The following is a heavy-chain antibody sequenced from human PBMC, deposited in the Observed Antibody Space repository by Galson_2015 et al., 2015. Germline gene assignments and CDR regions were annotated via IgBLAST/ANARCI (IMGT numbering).Heavy chain of an antibody. CDR3: ARVNHSSCWSTTGFYL. Sequence: SVKVSCKASGGTFSSYTISWVRQASGQGLERMGRIIHMHSIAKYAQKFQGRVTITADKSTSTVYMELSSLKSEDTAVYYCARVNHSSCWSTTGFYLWGQGTLVTVSS. CDR1: GGTFSSYT. CDR2: IIHMHSIA. D-gene: IGHD6-19*01. J-gene: IGHJ5*02. V-gene: IGHV1-69*02.